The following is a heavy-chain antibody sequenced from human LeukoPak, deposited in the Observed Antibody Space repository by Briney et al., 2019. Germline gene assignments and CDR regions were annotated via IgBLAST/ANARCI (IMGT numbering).Heavy chain of an antibody. J-gene: IGHJ3*02. D-gene: IGHD2-15*01. Sequence: SETLSLTCTVSGGSINSYYWSWIRQPPGKGLEWIGYIYYSGSTNYNPSLKSRVTISVDTSNNKFTLKLTSLTAADTAVYYCVRHLSAGRPAFDIWGQGTMVTVSS. CDR3: VRHLSAGRPAFDI. CDR1: GGSINSYY. CDR2: IYYSGST. V-gene: IGHV4-59*08.